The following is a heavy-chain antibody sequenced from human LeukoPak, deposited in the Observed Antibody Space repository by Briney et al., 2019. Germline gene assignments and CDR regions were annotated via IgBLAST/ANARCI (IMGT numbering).Heavy chain of an antibody. Sequence: ASVKVSCKASGGTFSSYAISWVRQAPGQGLEWMGGIIPIFGTANYAQKFQGRVTITTDESTSTAYMGLSSLRSEDTAVYYCASTTLGVVVPAAIVADYMDVWGKGTTVTVSS. J-gene: IGHJ6*03. V-gene: IGHV1-69*05. CDR1: GGTFSSYA. D-gene: IGHD2-2*02. CDR2: IIPIFGTA. CDR3: ASTTLGVVVPAAIVADYMDV.